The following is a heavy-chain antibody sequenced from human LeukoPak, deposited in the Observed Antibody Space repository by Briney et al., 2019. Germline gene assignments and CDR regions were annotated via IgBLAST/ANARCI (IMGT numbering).Heavy chain of an antibody. CDR1: GYTFTSYA. CDR3: ARGRDGAFDI. Sequence: ASVKVSCKASGYTFTSYAMNWVRQAPGQGLEWMGWINGNYGGTNYLQKFQGRVTMTMDTSITTVYMDLKSLRSDDTAVYYCARGRDGAFDIWGQGTMVIVAS. V-gene: IGHV1-2*02. J-gene: IGHJ3*02. CDR2: INGNYGGT.